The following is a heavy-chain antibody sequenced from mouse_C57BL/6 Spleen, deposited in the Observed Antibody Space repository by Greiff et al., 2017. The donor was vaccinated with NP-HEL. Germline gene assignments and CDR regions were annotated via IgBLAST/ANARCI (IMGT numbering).Heavy chain of an antibody. CDR2: ISRGSSTI. J-gene: IGHJ1*03. CDR1: GFTFSDYG. V-gene: IGHV5-17*01. Sequence: EVKLVESGGGLVKPGGSLKLSCAASGFTFSDYGMHWVRQAPEKGLEWVAYISRGSSTIYYADTVKGRFTISRDKAKNTLFLQMTSLRSEDSDMYDCARQFYDDSSYRWYFDVWVTGTTVTVSS. CDR3: ARQFYDDSSYRWYFDV. D-gene: IGHD1-1*01.